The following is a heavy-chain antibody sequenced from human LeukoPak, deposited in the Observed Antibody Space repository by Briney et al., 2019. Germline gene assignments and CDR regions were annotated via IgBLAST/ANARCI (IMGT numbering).Heavy chain of an antibody. CDR2: ISGYNDNT. J-gene: IGHJ4*02. V-gene: IGHV1-18*01. Sequence: GASAKVSCKASGYTFTNYAISWVRQAPGQGLEWMGWISGYNDNTNYAQKVQGRVTMTTDTSTSTAYMELSSLRSDDTAIYYCARLMAPVGKRSTPFNYWGQGTLVTVSS. D-gene: IGHD1-1*01. CDR1: GYTFTNYA. CDR3: ARLMAPVGKRSTPFNY.